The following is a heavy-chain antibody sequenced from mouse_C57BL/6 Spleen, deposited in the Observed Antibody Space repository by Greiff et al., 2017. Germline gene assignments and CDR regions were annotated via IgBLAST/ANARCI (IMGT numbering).Heavy chain of an antibody. CDR2: IYPGDGDT. Sequence: QVQLQQSGPELVKPGASVTISCKASGYAFSSSWLNWVKQRPGKGLAWIGRIYPGDGDTNYNGKFKGKATLTADKSSSTAYMQLSRRTSEDSAVYFCASCLTYWYFDVWGTGTTVTVSS. D-gene: IGHD1-1*01. J-gene: IGHJ1*03. CDR1: GYAFSSSW. CDR3: ASCLTYWYFDV. V-gene: IGHV1-82*01.